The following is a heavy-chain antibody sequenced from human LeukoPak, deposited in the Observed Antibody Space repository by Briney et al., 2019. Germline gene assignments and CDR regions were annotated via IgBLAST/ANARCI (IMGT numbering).Heavy chain of an antibody. CDR1: GDSFTSVGYY. CDR2: IYHIGST. CDR3: ARAHGVAAAGSHFDY. Sequence: SGTLSLTCTVSGDSFTSVGYYWSWIRQHPGKGLEWIGYIYHIGSTYYNPSLKSRVTISVDTSKKEFSLKLSSVTAADTAVYYCARAHGVAAAGSHFDYWGQGTLVTVSS. J-gene: IGHJ4*02. D-gene: IGHD6-13*01. V-gene: IGHV4-31*03.